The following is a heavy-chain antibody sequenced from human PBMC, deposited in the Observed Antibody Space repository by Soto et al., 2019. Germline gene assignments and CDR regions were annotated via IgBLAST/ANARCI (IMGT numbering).Heavy chain of an antibody. D-gene: IGHD2-15*01. CDR1: GFTFSFYT. CDR2: MSASGVGT. V-gene: IGHV3-23*01. J-gene: IGHJ1*01. Sequence: EVQLLESGGGLVQPGGSLRLSCAASGFTFSFYTMSWVRQAPGRGLEWVSPMSASGVGTNYADSVKGRFTISRDNSKNTLYLQMNSLRAEDTAVYYCAKDLGGCSGGSCYSEYFQHWGQGTLVTVSS. CDR3: AKDLGGCSGGSCYSEYFQH.